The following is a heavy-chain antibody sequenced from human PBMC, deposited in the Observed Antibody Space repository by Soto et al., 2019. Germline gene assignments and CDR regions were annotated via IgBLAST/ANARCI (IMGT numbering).Heavy chain of an antibody. D-gene: IGHD3-3*01. Sequence: PSETLSLTCAVYGGSFSGYYWSWIRQPPGKGLEWIGEINHSGSTNYNPSLKSRVTISVDTSKNQFSLKLSSVTAEDTAMYYCARGDAYDFWSRYYISHGLDVWGRGTTVTVSS. CDR1: GGSFSGYY. J-gene: IGHJ6*02. CDR3: ARGDAYDFWSRYYISHGLDV. V-gene: IGHV4-34*01. CDR2: INHSGST.